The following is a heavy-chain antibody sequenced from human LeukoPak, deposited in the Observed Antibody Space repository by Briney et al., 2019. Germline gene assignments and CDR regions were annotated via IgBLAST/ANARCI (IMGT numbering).Heavy chain of an antibody. V-gene: IGHV4-61*05. D-gene: IGHD3-10*01. CDR3: ARALWFGEYGGDYYFDY. Sequence: PSETLSLTCTVSGGSISSSSYYWGWIRQPPGKGLEWIGYIYYSGSTNYNPSLKSRVTISVDTSKNQFSLKLSSVTAADTAVYYCARALWFGEYGGDYYFDYWGQGTLVTVSS. J-gene: IGHJ4*02. CDR1: GGSISSSSYY. CDR2: IYYSGST.